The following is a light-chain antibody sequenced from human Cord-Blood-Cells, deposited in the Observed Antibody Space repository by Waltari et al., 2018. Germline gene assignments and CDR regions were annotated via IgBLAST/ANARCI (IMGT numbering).Light chain of an antibody. Sequence: AIQLSTPSSSMPASVRGGVTITCRTSQGISSALAWYQQKPGKAPKLLIYDASSLESVVPSRFSGSGAGTDFTLTISSLQPEDFATYYCQQFNSYPSFGPGTKVDIK. J-gene: IGKJ3*01. V-gene: IGKV1-13*02. CDR3: QQFNSYPS. CDR2: DAS. CDR1: QGISSA.